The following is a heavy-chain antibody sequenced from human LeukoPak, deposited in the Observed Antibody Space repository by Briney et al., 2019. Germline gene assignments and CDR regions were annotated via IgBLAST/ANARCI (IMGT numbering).Heavy chain of an antibody. CDR2: INPNSGGT. CDR1: GYTFTSYA. J-gene: IGHJ4*02. V-gene: IGHV1-2*02. CDR3: ARGRHTHYYFDY. Sequence: ASVKVSCKASGYTFTSYAMNWVRQAPGQGLEWMGWINPNSGGTNYAQKFQGRVTMTRDTSISTAYMELSRLRSDDTAVYYCARGRHTHYYFDYWGQGTLVTVSS. D-gene: IGHD1-1*01.